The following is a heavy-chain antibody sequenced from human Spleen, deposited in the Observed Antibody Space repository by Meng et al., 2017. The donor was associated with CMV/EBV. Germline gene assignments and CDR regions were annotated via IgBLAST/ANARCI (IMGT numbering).Heavy chain of an antibody. J-gene: IGHJ4*02. Sequence: SLTCTVSGGSVSSGNYYWSWIRQPAGKGLEWIGYIHNSGSTNYNPSLKSRVTISVDTSKAQFSLKLSSVPAADTAVYYCARGLFVDYWGQGTLVTVSS. CDR3: ARGLFVDY. CDR1: GGSVSSGNYY. CDR2: IHNSGST. D-gene: IGHD3-3*01. V-gene: IGHV4-61*01.